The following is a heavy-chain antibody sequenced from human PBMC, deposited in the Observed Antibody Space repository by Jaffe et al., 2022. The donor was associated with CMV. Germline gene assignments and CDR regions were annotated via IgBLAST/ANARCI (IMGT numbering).Heavy chain of an antibody. CDR3: ARDPREDPRYFDWLPPANGMDV. CDR2: IYSGGST. Sequence: EVQLVESGGGLIQPGGSLRLSCAASGFTVSSNYMSWVRQAPGKGLEWVSVIYSGGSTYYADSVKGRFTISRDNSKNTLYLQMNSLRAEDTAVYYCARDPREDPRYFDWLPPANGMDVWGQGTTVTVSS. V-gene: IGHV3-53*01. CDR1: GFTVSSNY. J-gene: IGHJ6*02. D-gene: IGHD3-9*01.